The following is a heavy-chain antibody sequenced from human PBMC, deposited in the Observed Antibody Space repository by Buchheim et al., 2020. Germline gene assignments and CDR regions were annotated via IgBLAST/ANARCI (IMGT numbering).Heavy chain of an antibody. CDR2: IYYSGST. Sequence: QLQLQESGPGLVKPSETLSLTCTVSGGSISSSSYYWGWIRQPPGKGLEWIGSIYYSGSTYYNPSLKSQVTITVDTSKNQFSLKLSSVTAADTAVYYCASATGYSSGWYGRYYFDYWGQGTL. CDR1: GGSISSSSYY. V-gene: IGHV4-39*01. D-gene: IGHD6-19*01. J-gene: IGHJ4*02. CDR3: ASATGYSSGWYGRYYFDY.